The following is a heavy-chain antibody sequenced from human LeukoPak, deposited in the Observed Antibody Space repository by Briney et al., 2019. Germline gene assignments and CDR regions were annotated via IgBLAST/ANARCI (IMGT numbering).Heavy chain of an antibody. J-gene: IGHJ4*02. V-gene: IGHV4-34*01. CDR3: ASGVAVAAADY. D-gene: IGHD6-19*01. CDR2: INHSGST. CDR1: GGSFSGYY. Sequence: PSETLSLTCAVYGGSFSGYYWSWIRQPPGKGLEWTGEINHSGSTNYNPSLKSRVTISVDTSKNQFSLKLSSVTAADTAVYYCASGVAVAAADYWGQGTLVTVSS.